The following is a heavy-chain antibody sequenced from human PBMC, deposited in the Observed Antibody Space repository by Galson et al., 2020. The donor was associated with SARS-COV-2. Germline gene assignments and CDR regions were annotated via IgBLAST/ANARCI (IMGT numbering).Heavy chain of an antibody. CDR2: IYYSGST. J-gene: IGHJ5*02. CDR1: GGSISSSSYY. V-gene: IGHV4-39*01. D-gene: IGHD2-15*01. Sequence: SETLSLTCTVSGGSISSSSYYWGWIRQPPGKGLEWLGSIYYSGSTYYNPSLKSRVTISVDTSKNQFSLKLSSVTAADTAVYYCARHGGYCSGGSCYSDPFDPWGQGTLVTVSS. CDR3: ARHGGYCSGGSCYSDPFDP.